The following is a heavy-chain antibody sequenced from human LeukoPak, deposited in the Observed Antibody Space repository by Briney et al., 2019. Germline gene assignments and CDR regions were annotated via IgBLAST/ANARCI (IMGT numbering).Heavy chain of an antibody. J-gene: IGHJ3*02. CDR2: FSTTGIT. V-gene: IGHV4-4*07. CDR1: GGSISSYY. D-gene: IGHD2-2*01. Sequence: SETLSLTCSVSGGSISSYYWNWIRQPAGKGLEWIGRFSTTGITNYYPSLKSRVTMSVDTSKNQFSLNLSSVTAADTAVYYCARNANPTDAFDIWGQGTMVTVFS. CDR3: ARNANPTDAFDI.